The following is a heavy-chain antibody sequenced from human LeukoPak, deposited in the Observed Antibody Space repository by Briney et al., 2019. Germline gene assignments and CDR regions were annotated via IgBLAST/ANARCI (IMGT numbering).Heavy chain of an antibody. CDR2: INWNGGST. D-gene: IGHD6-13*01. CDR1: GFTFDDYG. J-gene: IGHJ4*02. CDR3: ARDLGQQLASDY. Sequence: SGGSLRLSCAASGFTFDDYGMSWVRHAPGKGLEWVSGINWNGGSTGYADSVKGRFTISRDNAKNSLYLQMNSLRAEDTALYHCARDLGQQLASDYWGQGTLVTVSS. V-gene: IGHV3-20*01.